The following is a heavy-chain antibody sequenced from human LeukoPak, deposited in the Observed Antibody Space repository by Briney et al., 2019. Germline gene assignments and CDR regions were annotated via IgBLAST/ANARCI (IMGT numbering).Heavy chain of an antibody. CDR3: ARDGLGYGSGSYCFDY. CDR1: GYTFTSYG. J-gene: IGHJ4*02. D-gene: IGHD3-10*01. CDR2: ISAYNGNT. Sequence: GASVKVSCKASGYTFTSYGISWVRQAPGQGLEWMGWISAYNGNTNYAQKLQGRATMTTDTSTSTAYMELRSLRSDDTAVYYCARDGLGYGSGSYCFDYWGQGTLVTVSS. V-gene: IGHV1-18*01.